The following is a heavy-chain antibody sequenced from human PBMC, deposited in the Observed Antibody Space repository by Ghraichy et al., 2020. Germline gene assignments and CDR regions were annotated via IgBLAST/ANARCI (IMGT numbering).Heavy chain of an antibody. CDR3: AKDQNSGSYSLGYYGMDV. D-gene: IGHD1-26*01. CDR1: GFTFDDYA. CDR2: ISWNSGSI. J-gene: IGHJ6*02. V-gene: IGHV3-9*01. Sequence: GGSLRLSCAASGFTFDDYAMHWVRQAPGKGLEWVSGISWNSGSIGYADSVKGRFTISRDNAKNSLYLQMNSLRAEDTALYYCAKDQNSGSYSLGYYGMDVWGQGTTVTVSS.